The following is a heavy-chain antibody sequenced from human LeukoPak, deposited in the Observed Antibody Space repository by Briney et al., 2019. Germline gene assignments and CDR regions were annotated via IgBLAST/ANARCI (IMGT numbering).Heavy chain of an antibody. CDR2: IGSTGDT. CDR1: GFTFSNFD. D-gene: IGHD6-13*01. J-gene: IGHJ4*02. CDR3: VRARSWVFDY. V-gene: IGHV3-13*01. Sequence: PGGSLRLSCAASGFTFSNFDMQWVRHPTEKGLEWVSGIGSTGDTNYPASVKGRFTISRENAKNSLYLQMNSLRAGDTAVYYCVRARSWVFDYWGQGTLVTVSS.